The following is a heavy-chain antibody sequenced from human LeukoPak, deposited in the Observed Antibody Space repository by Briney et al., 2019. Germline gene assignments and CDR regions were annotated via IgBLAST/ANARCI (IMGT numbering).Heavy chain of an antibody. V-gene: IGHV4-39*01. CDR1: GVSISSSNSY. D-gene: IGHD1-26*01. J-gene: IGHJ4*02. Sequence: SETLSLTCTVSGVSISSSNSYWGWIRQPPGKGLEWIGSIYYSGSTYYNPSLKSRVTISVDTSKNQFSLKLSSVTAADTAVYYCARHRDIMGKWEPSYYFDYWGQGTLVTVSS. CDR3: ARHRDIMGKWEPSYYFDY. CDR2: IYYSGST.